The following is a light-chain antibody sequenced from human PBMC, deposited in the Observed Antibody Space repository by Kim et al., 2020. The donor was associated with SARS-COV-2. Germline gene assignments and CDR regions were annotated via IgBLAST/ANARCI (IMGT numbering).Light chain of an antibody. CDR3: HSRDSNGNHL. CDR1: SLRHYF. CDR2: GQN. J-gene: IGLJ1*01. V-gene: IGLV3-19*01. Sequence: SSELTQDPAVSVALGQTVIVTCQGDSLRHYFANWYQQKAGQAPVLVFYGQNKRPSGIPDRFSGSRSDITASLTITGAQAEDEADYYCHSRDSNGNHLFGTGTKVTVL.